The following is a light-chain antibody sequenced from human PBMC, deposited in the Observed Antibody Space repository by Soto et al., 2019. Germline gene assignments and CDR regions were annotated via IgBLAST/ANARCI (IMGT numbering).Light chain of an antibody. CDR1: TGAVTRDSY. CDR2: STS. J-gene: IGLJ3*02. Sequence: QTVVTQEPSLTVSPGGTVTLTCASSTGAVTRDSYSNWFQQKPGQTPRALIYSTSQKHSWTPARFSGSLFGDKAALTLSAVQPEDEADYYCLLNTGDAWVFGGGTKLTVL. CDR3: LLNTGDAWV. V-gene: IGLV7-43*01.